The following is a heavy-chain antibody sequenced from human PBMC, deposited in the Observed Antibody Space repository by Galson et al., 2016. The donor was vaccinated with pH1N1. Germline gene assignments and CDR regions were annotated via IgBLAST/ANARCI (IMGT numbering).Heavy chain of an antibody. V-gene: IGHV4-59*11. CDR1: GDSMSGHY. Sequence: ETLSLTCAVSGDSMSGHYWSWVRQSPGKGLEWIGYVHYRGWNNDNPSLRRRVSISMDTSKKQFFLNLRSVTAADTAVYYCARRVQRHLDIWGQGTMVTVSS. CDR3: ARRVQRHLDI. J-gene: IGHJ3*02. D-gene: IGHD1-1*01. CDR2: VHYRGWN.